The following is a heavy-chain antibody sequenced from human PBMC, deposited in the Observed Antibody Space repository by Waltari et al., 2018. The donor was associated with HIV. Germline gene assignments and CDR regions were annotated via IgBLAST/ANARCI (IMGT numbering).Heavy chain of an antibody. D-gene: IGHD3-16*01. CDR3: ARNMLTFETVTPLTY. J-gene: IGHJ4*02. CDR2: IIWNGGRT. V-gene: IGHV3-20*04. Sequence: VQLVESGGGVVRPGESLRLSCVTSGFTFEDYGLSWVRQVPRKGLEWVSGIIWNGGRTGYADSVKGRFTISRDNAKNSLFLQMNSLRVEDSAFYFCARNMLTFETVTPLTYWGQGVLVTVSS. CDR1: GFTFEDYG.